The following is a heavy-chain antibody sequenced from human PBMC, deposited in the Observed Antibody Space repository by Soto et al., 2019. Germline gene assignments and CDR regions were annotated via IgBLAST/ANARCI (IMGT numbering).Heavy chain of an antibody. J-gene: IGHJ3*02. Sequence: PGGSLRLSXAASGFTFSSYGMHWVRQAPGKGLEWVAVIWYDGSNKYYADSVKGRFTISRDNSKNTLYLQMNSLRAEDTAVYYCARVSGWYLDAFDIWGQGTMVTVSS. CDR1: GFTFSSYG. D-gene: IGHD6-19*01. V-gene: IGHV3-33*01. CDR2: IWYDGSNK. CDR3: ARVSGWYLDAFDI.